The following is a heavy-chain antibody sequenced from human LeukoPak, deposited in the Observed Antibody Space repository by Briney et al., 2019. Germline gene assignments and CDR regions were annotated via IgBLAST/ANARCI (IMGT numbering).Heavy chain of an antibody. CDR1: GGSVSSDSHY. V-gene: IGHV4-61*01. Sequence: SETLSLTCTVSGGSVSSDSHYWNWIRQPPGKGLEWIGCISYSGSTNYKSSLKSRVTISVDTSKNQFSLKVRSVTAADTAVYYCARFLWFGGPLDPWGQGTLVTVSS. CDR3: ARFLWFGGPLDP. D-gene: IGHD3-10*01. CDR2: ISYSGST. J-gene: IGHJ5*02.